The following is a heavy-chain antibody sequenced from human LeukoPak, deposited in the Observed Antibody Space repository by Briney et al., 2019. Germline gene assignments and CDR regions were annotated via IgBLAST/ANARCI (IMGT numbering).Heavy chain of an antibody. CDR3: ARPVKGGSQPDAFDI. CDR2: ISSSSSYI. D-gene: IGHD1-26*01. Sequence: GGSLRLSCAASGFTFSDYYMSWIRQAPGKGLEWVSSISSSSSYIYYADSVKGRFTISRDNAKNSLYLQMNSLRAEDTAVYYCARPVKGGSQPDAFDIWGQGTMVTVSS. J-gene: IGHJ3*02. CDR1: GFTFSDYY. V-gene: IGHV3-11*06.